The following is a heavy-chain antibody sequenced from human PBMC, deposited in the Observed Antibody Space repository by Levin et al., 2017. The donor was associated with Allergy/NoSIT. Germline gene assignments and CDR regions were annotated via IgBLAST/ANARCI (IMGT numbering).Heavy chain of an antibody. D-gene: IGHD3-22*01. J-gene: IGHJ5*02. CDR1: GGSISSSSYY. Sequence: SETLSLTCTVSGGSISSSSYYWGWIRQPPGKGLEWIGSIYYSGSTYYNPSLKSRVTISVDTSKNQFSLKLSSVTAADTAVYYCARRGTYYYDSSGSNWFDPWGQGTLVTVSS. V-gene: IGHV4-39*01. CDR3: ARRGTYYYDSSGSNWFDP. CDR2: IYYSGST.